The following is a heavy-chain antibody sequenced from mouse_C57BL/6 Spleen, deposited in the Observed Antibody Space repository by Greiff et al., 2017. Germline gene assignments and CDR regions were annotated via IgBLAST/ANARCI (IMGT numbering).Heavy chain of an antibody. CDR1: GFSLTSYG. J-gene: IGHJ4*01. CDR3: AKTGAMDY. V-gene: IGHV2-5*01. CDR2: IWSGGST. Sequence: VQLQESGPGLVQPSQSLSITCTVSGFSLTSYGVHWVRQSPGKGLEWLGVIWSGGSTDYNAAFMSRLSITKDNSKSQVFFKMNSMQAEDTAIYYCAKTGAMDYWGQGPSVTVSS.